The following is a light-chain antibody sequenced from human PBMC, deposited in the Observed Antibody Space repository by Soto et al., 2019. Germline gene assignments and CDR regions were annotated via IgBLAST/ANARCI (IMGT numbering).Light chain of an antibody. V-gene: IGLV2-14*03. CDR1: SSDVGGHNF. Sequence: QSALTQPASVSGSPGQSITISCTGTSSDVGGHNFVSWYQQHPGRAPKLMIYDVRNRPSGVSNRFSGSKSANTASLVISGLQAEDEADYYCSSYSSSDTLVFGTGTKLTVL. CDR3: SSYSSSDTLV. J-gene: IGLJ1*01. CDR2: DVR.